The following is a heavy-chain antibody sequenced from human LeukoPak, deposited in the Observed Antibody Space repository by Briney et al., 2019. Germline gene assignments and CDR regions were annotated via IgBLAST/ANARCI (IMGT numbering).Heavy chain of an antibody. D-gene: IGHD2-2*01. J-gene: IGHJ3*02. CDR1: GGTFSSYA. V-gene: IGHV1-69*13. CDR2: IIPIFGTA. CDR3: ARGDTWEYCSSTSCYLNAFDI. Sequence: GASVKVSCKASGGTFSSYAISWVRQAPGQGLEWMGGIIPIFGTANYAQKFQGRVTITADESTSTAYMELSSLRSEDTAVYYCARGDTWEYCSSTSCYLNAFDIWGQGTMVTVSS.